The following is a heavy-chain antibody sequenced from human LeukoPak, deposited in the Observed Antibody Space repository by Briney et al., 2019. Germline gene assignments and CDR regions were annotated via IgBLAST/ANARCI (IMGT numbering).Heavy chain of an antibody. CDR2: INPNSGGT. D-gene: IGHD3-10*01. J-gene: IGHJ4*01. V-gene: IGHV1-2*02. CDR1: GYTFTGYY. CDR3: AKPWFGSGSYTSGY. Sequence: ASVKVSCKASGYTFTGYYMHWVRQAPGQGLEWMGWINPNSGGTNYAQKFQGRVTMTRDTSISTAYMELSRLRSDDTAVYYCAKPWFGSGSYTSGYWGQGTLVTVSS.